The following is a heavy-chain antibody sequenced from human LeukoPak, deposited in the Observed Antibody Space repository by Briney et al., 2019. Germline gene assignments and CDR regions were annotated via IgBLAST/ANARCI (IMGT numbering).Heavy chain of an antibody. Sequence: PGGSLRLSCAASGFTFSSYGMHWVRQAPGKGLEWVAVISYDGSNKYYADSVKGRFTISRDNSKNTLYLQMNSLRAEDTAVYYCAKDGGLVPVYYMDVWGKGTTVTVSS. CDR2: ISYDGSNK. CDR3: AKDGGLVPVYYMDV. J-gene: IGHJ6*03. V-gene: IGHV3-30*18. D-gene: IGHD2-2*01. CDR1: GFTFSSYG.